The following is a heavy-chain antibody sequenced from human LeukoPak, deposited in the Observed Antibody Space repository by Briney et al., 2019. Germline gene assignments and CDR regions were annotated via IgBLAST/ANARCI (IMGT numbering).Heavy chain of an antibody. CDR1: GGSISSGSYY. V-gene: IGHV4-61*02. J-gene: IGHJ4*02. Sequence: SETLSLTCTVSGGSISSGSYYWSWTRQPAGKGLEWIGRIYTSGSTNYNPSLKSRVTMSVDTSKNQFSLKMSSVTAADTAVYYCAREGSSWLNYDYWGQGTLVTVSS. D-gene: IGHD6-13*01. CDR3: AREGSSWLNYDY. CDR2: IYTSGST.